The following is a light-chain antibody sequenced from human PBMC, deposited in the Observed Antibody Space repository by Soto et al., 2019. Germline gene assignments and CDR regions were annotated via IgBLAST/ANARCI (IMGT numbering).Light chain of an antibody. CDR3: QQYSISPPT. Sequence: EIVLTQSPGTLSLSPGDRAALSCRASQSLSSRYLAWYRQKPGQAPRLLIYGASNRATGIPDRFSGSGSGTHFTLPISRLEPDDVAVYSCQQYSISPPTFGGGTKVEIK. CDR1: QSLSSRY. J-gene: IGKJ4*01. V-gene: IGKV3-20*01. CDR2: GAS.